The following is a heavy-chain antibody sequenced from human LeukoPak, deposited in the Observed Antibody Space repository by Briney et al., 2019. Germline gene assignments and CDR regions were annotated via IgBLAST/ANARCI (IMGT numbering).Heavy chain of an antibody. J-gene: IGHJ4*02. CDR2: ISAYNGDT. CDR1: GYIFSGYY. Sequence: ASVKVSCKASGYIFSGYYIHWVRQAPGQGLEWMGWISAYNGDTHYAQKLQGRITMTTDTSTSTAYMELRSLRSDDTAVYYCARDPSNTSGYQIYFDYWGQGTLVTVSS. V-gene: IGHV1-18*04. D-gene: IGHD3-3*01. CDR3: ARDPSNTSGYQIYFDY.